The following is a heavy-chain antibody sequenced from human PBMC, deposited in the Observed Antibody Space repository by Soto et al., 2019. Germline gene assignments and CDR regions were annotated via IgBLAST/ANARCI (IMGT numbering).Heavy chain of an antibody. CDR3: AKGSSNSRPYYFDY. D-gene: IGHD2-2*01. V-gene: IGHV3-23*01. CDR2: ITGGADDT. CDR1: GFTFSTYV. J-gene: IGHJ4*02. Sequence: GGSLRLSCAASGFTFSTYVMSWVRQAPGQGLEWVSAITGGADDTYNADSVRGRFTISRDNSKNTLYLQMNSLRAEDTAVYYCAKGSSNSRPYYFDYWGQGSLVTVSS.